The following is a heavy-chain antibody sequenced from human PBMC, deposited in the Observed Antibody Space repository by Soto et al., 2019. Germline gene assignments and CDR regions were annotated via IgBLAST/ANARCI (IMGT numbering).Heavy chain of an antibody. J-gene: IGHJ4*02. V-gene: IGHV6-1*01. CDR2: TYYRSKWFN. CDR3: ARDPPTMLNDFDC. Sequence: SQTLSLTCAISGDSVSNNGAAWNWIRQSPSGGLEWLGRTYYRSKWFNDYAVSVKSRITISPDTSKNQFSLQLNAVTPADTAVYYCARDPPTMLNDFDCWGPRTLVTVFS. CDR1: GDSVSNNGAA. D-gene: IGHD2-8*01.